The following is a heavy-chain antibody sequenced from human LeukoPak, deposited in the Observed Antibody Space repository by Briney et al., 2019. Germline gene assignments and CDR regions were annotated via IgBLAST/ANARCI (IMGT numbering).Heavy chain of an antibody. CDR1: GGSISSSSYY. J-gene: IGHJ4*02. CDR3: ARHLAAAVFY. Sequence: SETLSLTCTASGGSISSSSYYWGWIRQPPGKGLEWIGSIYYSGSTYYNPSLKSRVTISVDTSKNQFSLKLSSVTAADTAVYYCARHLAAAVFYWGQGTLVTVSS. V-gene: IGHV4-39*01. D-gene: IGHD6-13*01. CDR2: IYYSGST.